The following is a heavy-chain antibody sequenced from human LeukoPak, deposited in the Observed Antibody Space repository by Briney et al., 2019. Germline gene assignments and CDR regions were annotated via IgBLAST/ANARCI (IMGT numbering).Heavy chain of an antibody. D-gene: IGHD5-24*01. CDR2: ISGSGGST. V-gene: IGHV3-23*01. CDR1: GFTFSSYA. CDR3: AKVIRDGYNYFDY. J-gene: IGHJ4*02. Sequence: PGASLRLSCAASGFTFSSYAMSWVRQAPGKGLEWVSAISGSGGSTYYADSVKGRFTISRDNSKNTLYLQMNSLRAEDTAVYYCAKVIRDGYNYFDYWGQGTLVTVSS.